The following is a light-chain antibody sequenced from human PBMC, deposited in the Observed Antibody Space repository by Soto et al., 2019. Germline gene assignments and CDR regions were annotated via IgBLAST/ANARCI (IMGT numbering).Light chain of an antibody. V-gene: IGLV2-8*01. CDR2: EVT. CDR3: SSYAGSNNPVV. Sequence: HSVLTQPPSASGSPGQSVTISCTGTSSDVGGYSYVSWYQQHPGKAPKLMLYEVTKRPSGVPDRFSGSKSGNTASLTVSGLQAEDEADYYCSSYAGSNNPVVFGGGTKLTVL. J-gene: IGLJ2*01. CDR1: SSDVGGYSY.